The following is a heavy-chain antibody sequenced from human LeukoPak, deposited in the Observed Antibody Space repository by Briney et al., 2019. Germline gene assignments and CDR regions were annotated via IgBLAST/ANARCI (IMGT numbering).Heavy chain of an antibody. Sequence: SETLSLTCTVSGGSIRSYYWSWIRQPAGKGLEWIGRIYSSGSTNYNPSLKSRVTISVDTSKNQFSLKLSSVTAADTAVYYCARDGSGSYYFDYWGQGTLVTVSS. D-gene: IGHD1-26*01. J-gene: IGHJ4*02. CDR1: GGSIRSYY. CDR3: ARDGSGSYYFDY. CDR2: IYSSGST. V-gene: IGHV4-4*07.